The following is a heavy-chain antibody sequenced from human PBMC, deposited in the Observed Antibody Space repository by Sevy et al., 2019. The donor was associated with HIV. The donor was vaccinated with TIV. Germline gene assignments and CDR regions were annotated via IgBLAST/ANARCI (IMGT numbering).Heavy chain of an antibody. CDR1: GFRFSAFG. V-gene: IGHV3-23*01. J-gene: IGHJ5*02. D-gene: IGHD3-3*01. CDR3: AKAPYYDFWSHNYNNWFDP. Sequence: GGSLRLPCVASGFRFSAFGMAWVRQAAGEGLEWVSGINGGGGSTYYRNSVKGRFTVSRDNSKNTVYLQMNSLRADDTAVYYCAKAPYYDFWSHNYNNWFDPWGQGTLVTVSS. CDR2: INGGGGST.